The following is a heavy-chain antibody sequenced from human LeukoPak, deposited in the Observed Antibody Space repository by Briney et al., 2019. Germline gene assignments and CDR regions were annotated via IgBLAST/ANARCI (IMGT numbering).Heavy chain of an antibody. Sequence: PSETLSLTCAVSSYSISSGYYWDWIRQPPGKGLEWIGTIFYSGRAYYNPSLKSRVTMSVDTSKNQFSLKLTSVTAADTAVYFCARGRGGRIGYASGDFDFWGQGTLVTDSS. D-gene: IGHD5-12*01. CDR1: SYSISSGYY. V-gene: IGHV4-38-2*01. J-gene: IGHJ4*02. CDR2: IFYSGRA. CDR3: ARGRGGRIGYASGDFDF.